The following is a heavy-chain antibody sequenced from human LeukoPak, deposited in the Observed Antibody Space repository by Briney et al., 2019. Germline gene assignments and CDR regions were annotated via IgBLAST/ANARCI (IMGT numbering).Heavy chain of an antibody. V-gene: IGHV1-69*13. J-gene: IGHJ4*02. CDR2: IIPMFRTA. D-gene: IGHD3-22*01. CDR3: ARDASIHDSSSYYFLW. Sequence: SVKVSCKASGGTFSRSAVNWVRQAPGQGLEWMGGIIPMFRTANYAQRFRGRVTITADESTTTAYMELHSLRSEDTAVYYCARDASIHDSSSYYFLWWGQGTLVTVSS. CDR1: GGTFSRSA.